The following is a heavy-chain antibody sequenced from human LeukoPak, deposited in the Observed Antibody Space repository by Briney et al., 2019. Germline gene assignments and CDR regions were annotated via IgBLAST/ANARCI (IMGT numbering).Heavy chain of an antibody. CDR3: AKNRDGYKTHYYYYYMDV. J-gene: IGHJ6*03. CDR2: INNSGGST. Sequence: GGSLRLSCAASGFTFNYYGMSWVRQAPGKGLEWVSSINNSGGSTYYADSVKGRFTISRDNSRNTLYLQMNSLRAEDTAVYYCAKNRDGYKTHYYYYYMDVWGKGTTVTVS. D-gene: IGHD5-24*01. CDR1: GFTFNYYG. V-gene: IGHV3-23*01.